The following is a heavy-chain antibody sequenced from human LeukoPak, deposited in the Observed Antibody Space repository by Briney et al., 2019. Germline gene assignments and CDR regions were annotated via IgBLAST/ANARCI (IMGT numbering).Heavy chain of an antibody. CDR1: GFTFSSYS. CDR3: AKGASDIVVVTSIYYFDY. CDR2: ISSSSSYI. V-gene: IGHV3-21*01. Sequence: GGSLRLSCAASGFTFSSYSMNWVRQAPGKGLEWVSSISSSSSYIYYADSVKGRFTISRDNAKNSLYLQMNSLRAEDTAVYYCAKGASDIVVVTSIYYFDYWGQGTPVTVSS. D-gene: IGHD2-2*01. J-gene: IGHJ4*02.